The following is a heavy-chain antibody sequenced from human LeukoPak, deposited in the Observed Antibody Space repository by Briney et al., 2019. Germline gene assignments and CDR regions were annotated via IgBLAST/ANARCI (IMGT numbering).Heavy chain of an antibody. V-gene: IGHV5-51*01. Sequence: GESLKISCKGSGYSFTSFWIGWVRQMPGKGLEWMGIIYPDDSETIYSPSFQGQVTFSVDKSITTAYLHWSSLEASDTAMFYCARLYYDVSGYFDYWGQGTLVTVSS. CDR3: ARLYYDVSGYFDY. D-gene: IGHD3-22*01. CDR1: GYSFTSFW. J-gene: IGHJ4*02. CDR2: IYPDDSET.